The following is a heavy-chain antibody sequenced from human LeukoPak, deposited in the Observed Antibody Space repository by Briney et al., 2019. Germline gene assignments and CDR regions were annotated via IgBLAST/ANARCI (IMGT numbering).Heavy chain of an antibody. D-gene: IGHD4-11*01. V-gene: IGHV3-23*01. Sequence: PGGSLRLSCAGSGFTFTSYGMSWVRQAPGKGLEWVSSMNGRGFIYYADSVRGRFTISRDTSKNTVHLQMNSLRAEDTAKYYCSSDYPNYFFYMDVWGKGTTVTVSS. CDR1: GFTFTSYG. CDR3: SSDYPNYFFYMDV. CDR2: MNGRGFI. J-gene: IGHJ6*03.